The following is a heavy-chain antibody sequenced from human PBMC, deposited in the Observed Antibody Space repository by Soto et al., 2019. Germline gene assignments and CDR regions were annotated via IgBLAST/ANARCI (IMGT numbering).Heavy chain of an antibody. CDR3: ARGFFGSGSFSYYFDY. CDR1: GFTVNTNY. V-gene: IGHV3-53*01. D-gene: IGHD3-10*01. Sequence: EVQMVESGGGLIQPGGSLRLSCAASGFTVNTNYMNWVRQAPGKGLEWVSIIHRGTTTYYADSVKGRFTISKDISKNTLYLQMNNLRAEDTAMYYCARGFFGSGSFSYYFDYWGKGTLVTVSS. CDR2: IHRGTTT. J-gene: IGHJ4*02.